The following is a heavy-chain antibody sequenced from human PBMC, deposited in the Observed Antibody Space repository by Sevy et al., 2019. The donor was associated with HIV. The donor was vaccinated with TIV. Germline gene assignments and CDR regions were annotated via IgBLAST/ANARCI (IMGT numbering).Heavy chain of an antibody. V-gene: IGHV4-38-2*01. D-gene: IGHD2-21*02. CDR1: NFSISSGYY. CDR3: ARQSGGDRLDYYGMDV. CDR2: TYHGGST. J-gene: IGHJ6*02. Sequence: SETLSLTCGVSNFSISSGYYWGWIRQTPGKGLVWIGNTYHGGSTYYNPSLKSRVAISVDTSTNKLSLRLSSVTAADTAVYYCARQSGGDRLDYYGMDVWGQGTTVTVSS.